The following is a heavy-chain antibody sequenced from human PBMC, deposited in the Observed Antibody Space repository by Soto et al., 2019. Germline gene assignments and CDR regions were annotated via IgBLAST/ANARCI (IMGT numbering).Heavy chain of an antibody. V-gene: IGHV4-39*01. CDR1: GGSITGTYYY. CDR3: ARRGSSSWYTLNFDF. D-gene: IGHD6-13*01. CDR2: IHYNGRT. J-gene: IGHJ4*02. Sequence: PSETLSLTCTVSGGSITGTYYYWGWIRQSPGKGLEYIGGIHYNGRTYYNPSLQGRVTVSVDTSKSQFSLRLVSVIAADTAMYYCARRGSSSWYTLNFDFWGQGTLVTVSS.